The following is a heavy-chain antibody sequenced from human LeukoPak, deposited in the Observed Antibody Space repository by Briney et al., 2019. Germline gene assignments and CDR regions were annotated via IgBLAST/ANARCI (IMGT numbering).Heavy chain of an antibody. CDR3: AISSPMVRGVTLRIDDAFDI. J-gene: IGHJ3*02. CDR2: IYTSGST. CDR1: GGSISSSSYY. D-gene: IGHD3-10*01. V-gene: IGHV4-61*02. Sequence: SETLSLTCTVSGGSISSSSYYWGWIRQPAGKGLEWIGRIYTSGSTNYNPSLKSRVTMSVDTSKNQFSLKLSSVTAADTAVYYCAISSPMVRGVTLRIDDAFDIWGQGTMVTVSS.